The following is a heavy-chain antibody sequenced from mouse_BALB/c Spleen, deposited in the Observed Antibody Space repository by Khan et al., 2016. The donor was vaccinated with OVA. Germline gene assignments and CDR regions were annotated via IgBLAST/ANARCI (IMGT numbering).Heavy chain of an antibody. CDR2: INPKNGVT. J-gene: IGHJ4*01. Sequence: EVQLQQSGPELVRPGASVKISCKPSGYTFTEYTLHWVKRSHGKSLEWIGVINPKNGVTSYNQKFKGKATLTVDKSSSTAYMEFRSLTSEDSAVYYCARDAGRKWGQGTSVTVSS. CDR3: ARDAGRK. CDR1: GYTFTEYT. V-gene: IGHV1-26*01. D-gene: IGHD3-3*01.